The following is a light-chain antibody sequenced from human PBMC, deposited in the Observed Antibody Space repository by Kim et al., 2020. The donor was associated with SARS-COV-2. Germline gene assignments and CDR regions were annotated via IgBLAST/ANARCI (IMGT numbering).Light chain of an antibody. V-gene: IGKV3-20*01. CDR1: QSVSSSF. Sequence: PGERATLSCRASQSVSSSFLAWYQQKPGQAPRLLIYAASSRATGIPDRFSGSGSGADFTLTISRLEPEDFAVYFCQQYGTSPAWTFGQGTKVDIK. CDR2: AAS. J-gene: IGKJ1*01. CDR3: QQYGTSPAWT.